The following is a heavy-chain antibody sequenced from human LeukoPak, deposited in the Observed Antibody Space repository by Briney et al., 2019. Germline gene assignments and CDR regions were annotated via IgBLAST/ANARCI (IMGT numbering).Heavy chain of an antibody. Sequence: SETLSLTCAVYGGSFSVYYWSWIRQPPGKGLEWIGEINHSGSTNYNPSLKSRVTISVDTSKNQFSLKLSSVTAADTAVYYCARGHCTNGVCLFDPWGQGTLVTVSS. CDR3: ARGHCTNGVCLFDP. CDR1: GGSFSVYY. V-gene: IGHV4-34*01. J-gene: IGHJ5*02. D-gene: IGHD2-8*01. CDR2: INHSGST.